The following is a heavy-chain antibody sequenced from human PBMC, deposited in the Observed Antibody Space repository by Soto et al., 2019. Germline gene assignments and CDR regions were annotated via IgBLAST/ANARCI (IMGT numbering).Heavy chain of an antibody. CDR1: GGTFSSYT. D-gene: IGHD3-10*01. J-gene: IGHJ6*02. Sequence: ASVKVSCKASGGTFSSYTISWVRQAPGQGLEWMGRIIPILGIANYAQKFQGRVTITADKSTSTAYMELSSLRSEDTAVYYCASPGGYSAGNENYYYGMDVWGQGTTVTVSS. CDR2: IIPILGIA. CDR3: ASPGGYSAGNENYYYGMDV. V-gene: IGHV1-69*02.